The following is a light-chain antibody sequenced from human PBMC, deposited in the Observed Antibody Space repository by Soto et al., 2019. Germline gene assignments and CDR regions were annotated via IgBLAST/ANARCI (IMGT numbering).Light chain of an antibody. CDR3: QLYAISPKT. J-gene: IGKJ1*01. Sequence: EIVLTQSPGTLSLSPGERATLSCRASQTVSSTSLAWYQQRPDQAPRLLIFDASTRVTGIPDRLSGSGSGTDFTLTISRLEPEDFAVYFCQLYAISPKTFGQGTKVDIK. CDR1: QTVSSTS. CDR2: DAS. V-gene: IGKV3-20*01.